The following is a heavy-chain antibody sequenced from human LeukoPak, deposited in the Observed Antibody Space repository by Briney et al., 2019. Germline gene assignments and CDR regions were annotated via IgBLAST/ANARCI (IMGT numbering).Heavy chain of an antibody. CDR1: GFTFSSYW. Sequence: GGSLRLSCAASGFTFSSYWMSWVRQAPGKRLEWVANINQDGSEKYYVDSVKGRFIISRDDARNSLFLQMNILTAEDTAIYYCVREGAYSTSSPAGYWGQGTLVSVSS. CDR3: VREGAYSTSSPAGY. J-gene: IGHJ4*02. D-gene: IGHD6-6*01. V-gene: IGHV3-7*01. CDR2: INQDGSEK.